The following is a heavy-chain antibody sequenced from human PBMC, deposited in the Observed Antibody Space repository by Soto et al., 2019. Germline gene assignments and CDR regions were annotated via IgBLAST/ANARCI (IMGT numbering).Heavy chain of an antibody. J-gene: IGHJ4*02. CDR3: ASPRFNYYDDTVYYYFDY. CDR1: GYSFTSYG. CDR2: ISGHNGNT. D-gene: IGHD3-22*01. Sequence: ASVKVSCKASGYSFTSYGISWVRQAPGQGPEWMGWISGHNGNTNHPQSLQGRVTMTTDTSRNTAYMELRSLRSDDTAVYYCASPRFNYYDDTVYYYFDYWGQGTLVTVSS. V-gene: IGHV1-18*04.